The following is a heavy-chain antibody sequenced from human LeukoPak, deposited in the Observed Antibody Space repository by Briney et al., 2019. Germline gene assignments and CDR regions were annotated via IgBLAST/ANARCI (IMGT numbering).Heavy chain of an antibody. D-gene: IGHD5-12*01. CDR1: GGTFSSYA. J-gene: IGHJ5*02. V-gene: IGHV1-69*05. CDR3: ARASGYADSNWFDP. Sequence: GASVTVSCKASGGTFSSYAISWVRQAPGQGLEWMGGIIPIFGTANYAQKFQGRVTITTDESTSTAYMELSSLRSEDTAVYYCARASGYADSNWFDPWGQGTLVTVSS. CDR2: IIPIFGTA.